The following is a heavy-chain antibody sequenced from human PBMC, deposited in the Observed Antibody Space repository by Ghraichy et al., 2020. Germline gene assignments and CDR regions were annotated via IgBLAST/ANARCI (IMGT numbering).Heavy chain of an antibody. CDR2: ISGSGGST. CDR3: AKVQGRSSGWYPLGY. CDR1: GFTFSSYA. V-gene: IGHV3-23*01. J-gene: IGHJ4*02. D-gene: IGHD6-19*01. Sequence: GGSLRLSCAASGFTFSSYAMSWVRQAPGKGLEWVSAISGSGGSTYYADSVKGRFTISRDNSKNTLYLQMNSLRAEDTAVYYCAKVQGRSSGWYPLGYWGQGTLVTVSS.